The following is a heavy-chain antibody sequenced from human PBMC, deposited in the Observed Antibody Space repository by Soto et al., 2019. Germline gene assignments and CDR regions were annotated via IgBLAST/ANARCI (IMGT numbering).Heavy chain of an antibody. CDR3: ARALSTTYYDFWSGYYGYFLDY. CDR1: GFTFSSYA. Sequence: QVQLVESGGGVVQPGRSLRLSCAASGFTFSSYAMHWVRQAPGKGLEWVAVISYDGSNKYYADSVKGRFTISRDNSKNILYLQMISLRAEDTAVYYCARALSTTYYDFWSGYYGYFLDYWGQGTLLTVSS. V-gene: IGHV3-30-3*01. CDR2: ISYDGSNK. J-gene: IGHJ4*02. D-gene: IGHD3-3*01.